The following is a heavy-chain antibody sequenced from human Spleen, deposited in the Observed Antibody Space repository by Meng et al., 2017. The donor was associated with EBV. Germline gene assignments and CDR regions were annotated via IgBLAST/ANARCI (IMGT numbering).Heavy chain of an antibody. J-gene: IGHJ1*01. V-gene: IGHV1-8*01. CDR2: MNPHSGNT. CDR3: ARGPFTGYSSNWRQYFQH. CDR1: GYTFNNYD. D-gene: IGHD1-1*01. Sequence: QVQLVQSGAEMKKPXXXXXXXCKASGYTFNNYDINWVRQAAEEGLEWMGWMNPHSGNTGYAQKFQGRVTMTRNTSISTAYMELSSLRSDDTAVYYCARGPFTGYSSNWRQYFQHWGQGALVTVSS.